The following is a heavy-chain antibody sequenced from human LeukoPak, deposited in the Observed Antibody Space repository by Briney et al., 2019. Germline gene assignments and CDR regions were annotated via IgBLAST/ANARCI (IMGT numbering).Heavy chain of an antibody. Sequence: PSETLSLTCTVSGGSISSSSYYWGWIRQPPGKGLEWIGSIYYSGSSHYNPSLKSRVTISVHTSKNQFSLKLSSVTAADTAVYYCARHVDTATDYFDYWGQGTLVTVSS. CDR2: IYYSGSS. CDR1: GGSISSSSYY. CDR3: ARHVDTATDYFDY. J-gene: IGHJ4*02. V-gene: IGHV4-39*01. D-gene: IGHD5-18*01.